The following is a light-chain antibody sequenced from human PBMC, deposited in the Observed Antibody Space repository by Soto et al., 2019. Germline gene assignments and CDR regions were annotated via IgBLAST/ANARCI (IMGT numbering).Light chain of an antibody. CDR1: QSVLYSSNNNNY. V-gene: IGKV4-1*01. CDR3: QQYYSTPWT. J-gene: IGKJ1*01. CDR2: WVS. Sequence: DIVMTQSPDSLAVSLGERATLNCKSSQSVLYSSNNNNYLAWYQQKPGQPPKLLIYWVSTRESGVPDRFSGSGSGTDFTLTISSLQAEDVAIYYCQQYYSTPWTFGQGTKVVIK.